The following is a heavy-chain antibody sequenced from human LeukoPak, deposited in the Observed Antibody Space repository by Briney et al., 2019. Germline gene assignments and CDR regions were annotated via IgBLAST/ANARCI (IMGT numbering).Heavy chain of an antibody. CDR3: ARNPDDFWSGYFTYFDY. CDR1: GYTFTSYY. V-gene: IGHV1-46*01. J-gene: IGHJ4*02. D-gene: IGHD3-3*01. Sequence: ASVKVSCKASGYTFTSYYMHWVRQAPGQGLEWMGIINPSGGSTSYAQKFQGRVTMTRDTSTSTVYMELSSLRSEDTAVYYCARNPDDFWSGYFTYFDYWGQGTLVTVSS. CDR2: INPSGGST.